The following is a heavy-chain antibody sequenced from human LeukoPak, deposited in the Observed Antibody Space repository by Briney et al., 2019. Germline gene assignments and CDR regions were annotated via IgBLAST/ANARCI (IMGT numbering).Heavy chain of an antibody. J-gene: IGHJ4*02. Sequence: ASVKVSCKASGYTFTGYYMHWVRQAPGQGLEWMGWINPNSGGTNYAQKFQGRVTMTRDTSISTAYMELSRLRSDDTAVYYCARRRFLEWLPADFDYWGQGTLVTVSS. CDR1: GYTFTGYY. CDR2: INPNSGGT. CDR3: ARRRFLEWLPADFDY. D-gene: IGHD3-3*01. V-gene: IGHV1-2*02.